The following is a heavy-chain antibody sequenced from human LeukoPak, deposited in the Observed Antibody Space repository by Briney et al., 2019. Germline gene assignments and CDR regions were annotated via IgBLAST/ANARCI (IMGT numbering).Heavy chain of an antibody. V-gene: IGHV3-7*01. CDR2: INQDGSEK. D-gene: IGHD2-15*01. CDR1: GLTFSSYW. J-gene: IGHJ5*02. Sequence: GGSLRLSCAASGLTFSSYWMSWVRQAPGKGLEWGANINQDGSEKYYVDSVKGRFTISRDNAKNSLYLQMNSLRAEDTAVYYCAREGCSGGSCYHNWFDPWGQGTLVTVSS. CDR3: AREGCSGGSCYHNWFDP.